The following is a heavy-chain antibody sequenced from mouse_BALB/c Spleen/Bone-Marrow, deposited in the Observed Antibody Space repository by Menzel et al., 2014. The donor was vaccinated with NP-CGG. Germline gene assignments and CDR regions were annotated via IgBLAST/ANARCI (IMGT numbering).Heavy chain of an antibody. CDR1: GYTFTSYW. CDR2: INPSNGRT. CDR3: ARCYYGNYFDY. Sequence: VQLQQSGAELVKPGASVKLSCKASGYTFTSYWMHWVKQRPGQGLEWIGEINPSNGRTNYNEKFKRKATLTVDKSSSTAYMQLSSLTSEDSAVYYCARCYYGNYFDYWGQGTTLTVSS. D-gene: IGHD2-1*01. J-gene: IGHJ2*01. V-gene: IGHV1S81*02.